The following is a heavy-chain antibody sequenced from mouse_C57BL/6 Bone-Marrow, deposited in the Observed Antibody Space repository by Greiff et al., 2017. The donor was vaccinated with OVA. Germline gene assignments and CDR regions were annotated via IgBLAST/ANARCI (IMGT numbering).Heavy chain of an antibody. J-gene: IGHJ1*03. CDR1: GYTFTSYW. Sequence: VQLQQPGAELVKPGASVKVSCKASGYTFTSYWMHWVKQRPGQGLEWIGRIRPSDSDTNYNQKFKGKATLTVDKSSSTAYMQLSSLTSEDSAVYYCAIGTTVVAHWYFDVWGTGTTVTVSS. D-gene: IGHD1-1*01. CDR2: IRPSDSDT. CDR3: AIGTTVVAHWYFDV. V-gene: IGHV1-74*01.